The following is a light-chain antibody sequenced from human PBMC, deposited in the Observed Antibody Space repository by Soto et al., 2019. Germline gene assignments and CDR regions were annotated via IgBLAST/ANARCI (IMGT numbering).Light chain of an antibody. V-gene: IGKV3-15*01. CDR1: QSVSGN. CDR2: GAS. Sequence: EIVMTQSPATLSVSPGERATLSCRASQSVSGNLAWYQQKPGQAPRLLIYGASTRATGLPARFSGSGSGTEFTLTISSLQAEDFALYYCQQYDHWPFAFGPGNKVDIK. CDR3: QQYDHWPFA. J-gene: IGKJ3*01.